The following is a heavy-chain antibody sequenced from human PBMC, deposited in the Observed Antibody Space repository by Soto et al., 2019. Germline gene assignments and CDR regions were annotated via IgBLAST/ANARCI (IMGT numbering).Heavy chain of an antibody. CDR1: GFTSSDHY. Sequence: EVQLVESGGGLVQPGGSLRLACAASGFTSSDHYMDWVRQAPGKGLEWVGRTRNKANSYSTEYAASVKGRFTISSDESKNSLYLQMNRLKAEATAVYYCGRWGGAAGRYFMDVWGKGTTVTVSS. V-gene: IGHV3-72*01. CDR2: TRNKANSYST. D-gene: IGHD6-13*01. J-gene: IGHJ6*03. CDR3: GRWGGAAGRYFMDV.